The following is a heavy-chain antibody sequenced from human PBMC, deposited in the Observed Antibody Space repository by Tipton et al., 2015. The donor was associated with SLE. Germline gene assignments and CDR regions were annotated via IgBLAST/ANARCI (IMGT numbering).Heavy chain of an antibody. D-gene: IGHD6-6*01. CDR1: GGSFSGYY. CDR3: ARGSGGSSSDAFDI. J-gene: IGHJ3*02. CDR2: IYYTGST. Sequence: TLSLTCAVYGGSFSGYYWSWIRRPPGKGLEWIGSIYYTGSTYYNPSLKSRVTISVDTSKNQFSLKLSSVTAADTAVYYCARGSGGSSSDAFDIWGQGTMVTVSS. V-gene: IGHV4-34*01.